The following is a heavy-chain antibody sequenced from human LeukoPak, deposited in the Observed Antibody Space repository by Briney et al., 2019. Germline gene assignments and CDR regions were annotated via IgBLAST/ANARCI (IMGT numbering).Heavy chain of an antibody. CDR1: GGSISSYY. CDR2: IYYSGST. CDR3: ARGANWFDP. Sequence: PSETLSPTCTVSGGSISSYYWSWIRQPPGKGLEWIGYIYYSGSTNYNPSLKSRVTISVDTSKNQLSLKLSSVTAADTAVYKCARGANWFDPWGQGTLVTVSS. V-gene: IGHV4-59*01. J-gene: IGHJ5*02.